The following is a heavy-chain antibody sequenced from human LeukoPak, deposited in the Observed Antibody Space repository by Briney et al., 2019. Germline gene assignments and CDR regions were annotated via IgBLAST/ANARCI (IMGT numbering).Heavy chain of an antibody. J-gene: IGHJ4*02. D-gene: IGHD6-19*01. V-gene: IGHV3-30*02. CDR3: AKDVSTGWSFDY. Sequence: PGGSLRLSCAASGFTLNNYGMHWVRQAPGKGLEWVTFTSYHGNDQYYADSVQGRFIISRDNSKNTLYLQINSLTIEDTAVYYCAKDVSTGWSFDYWGQGALVTVSS. CDR2: TSYHGNDQ. CDR1: GFTLNNYG.